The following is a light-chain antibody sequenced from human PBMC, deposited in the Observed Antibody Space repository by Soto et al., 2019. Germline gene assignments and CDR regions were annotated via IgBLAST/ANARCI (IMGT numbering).Light chain of an antibody. CDR3: QQYNSYWT. J-gene: IGKJ5*01. Sequence: EIVLTQSPGTLSLSPGERATLSCRASQGLSSSYLAWYQQKPGQAPRLLIYGASSRATGIPDRFSGSGSGTEFTLTISSLQPDDFATYYCQQYNSYWTFGQGTRLEIK. CDR2: GAS. V-gene: IGKV3-20*01. CDR1: QGLSSSY.